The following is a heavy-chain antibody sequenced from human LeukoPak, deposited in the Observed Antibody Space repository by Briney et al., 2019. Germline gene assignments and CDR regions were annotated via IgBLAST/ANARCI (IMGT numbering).Heavy chain of an antibody. CDR3: ARRAGWFDP. CDR1: RGSISSSNW. Sequence: SGTLSLTCADSRGSISSSNWWSWVRPPPGKGLEWIGVIYHSGSTNYNPSLKSRVTISVDMSKNQFSLKLSSVTAADTAVYYCARRAGWFDPWGQGTLVTVSS. CDR2: IYHSGST. V-gene: IGHV4-4*02. J-gene: IGHJ5*02.